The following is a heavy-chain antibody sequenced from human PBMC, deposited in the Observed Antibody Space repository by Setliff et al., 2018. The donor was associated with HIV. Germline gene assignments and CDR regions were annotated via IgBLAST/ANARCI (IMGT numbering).Heavy chain of an antibody. CDR3: ARRRWELLKRGAAFDT. CDR1: GGSFSGYY. V-gene: IGHV4-34*01. Sequence: SETLSLTCAVYGGSFSGYYWSWIRQPPGKGLEWIGEINHSGSTNYNPSLKSRVTISVDTSKNQFSLKLSSVTAADTAVYYCARRRWELLKRGAAFDTWGQGTMVTVSS. J-gene: IGHJ3*02. D-gene: IGHD1-26*01. CDR2: INHSGST.